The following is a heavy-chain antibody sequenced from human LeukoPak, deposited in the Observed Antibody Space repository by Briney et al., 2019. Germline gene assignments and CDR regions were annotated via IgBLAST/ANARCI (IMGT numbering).Heavy chain of an antibody. CDR2: ISGRGGST. Sequence: GGSLRLSCAASGFTFSSYGMHWVRQAPSKGLEWVSAISGRGGSTYYADSVKGRFTISRDNSKNTLYLQMNSLRAEDTAVYYCARDSGRYCSGGSCYEEGWFDPWGQGTLVTVSS. V-gene: IGHV3-23*01. D-gene: IGHD2-15*01. CDR3: ARDSGRYCSGGSCYEEGWFDP. J-gene: IGHJ5*02. CDR1: GFTFSSYG.